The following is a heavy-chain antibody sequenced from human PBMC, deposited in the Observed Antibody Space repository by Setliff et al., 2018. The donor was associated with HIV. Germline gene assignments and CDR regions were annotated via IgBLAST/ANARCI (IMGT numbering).Heavy chain of an antibody. CDR3: ARQIWNESPGYGFDP. J-gene: IGHJ5*02. V-gene: IGHV4-39*01. D-gene: IGHD3-22*01. Sequence: SETLSLTCTVSGASISSGGFYWSWIRQHPGKGLEWIGYIYYSGSTHYNPSLKSRVTVSKDTTKNQLSLRLSSVTAADTAVYYCARQIWNESPGYGFDPWGQGTLVTVSS. CDR1: GASISSGGFY. CDR2: IYYSGST.